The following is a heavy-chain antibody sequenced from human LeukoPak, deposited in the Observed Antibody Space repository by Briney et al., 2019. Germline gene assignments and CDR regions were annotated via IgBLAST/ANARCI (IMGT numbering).Heavy chain of an antibody. Sequence: PGGSLRLSCAASGFTFSSYEMNWVRQAPGKGLEWVSYISSSGTPIHYADSVKGQFTISRDNAKNSLSLQMNGLRAEDTAVYYCAREKTACGGDCYDSWGQGTLVTVSS. V-gene: IGHV3-48*03. CDR1: GFTFSSYE. D-gene: IGHD2-21*01. CDR2: ISSSGTPI. J-gene: IGHJ4*02. CDR3: AREKTACGGDCYDS.